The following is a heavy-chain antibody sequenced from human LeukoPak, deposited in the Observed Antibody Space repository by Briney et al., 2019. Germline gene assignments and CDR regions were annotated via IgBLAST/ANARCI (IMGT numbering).Heavy chain of an antibody. J-gene: IGHJ4*02. V-gene: IGHV2-70*11. CDR1: GFSLSTSGMC. CDR3: ARDSSGYRLDY. D-gene: IGHD3-22*01. Sequence: SGPALVKPTQTLTLTCTFSGFSLSTSGMCVNWIRQPPGKALQWLARIDWDDDKYYNTSLKTRLTISTDTSKNQVVLTMTNMDSVDTATYYCARDSSGYRLDYWGQGTLVTVSS. CDR2: IDWDDDK.